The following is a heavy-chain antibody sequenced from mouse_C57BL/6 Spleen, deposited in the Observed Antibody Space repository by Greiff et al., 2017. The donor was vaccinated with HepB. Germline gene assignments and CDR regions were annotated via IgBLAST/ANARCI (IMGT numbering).Heavy chain of an antibody. CDR3: ARGIYYGNYGYFDV. CDR1: GYTFTDYN. V-gene: IGHV1-18*01. Sequence: VQLKQSGPELVKPGASVKIPCKASGYTFTDYNMDWVKQSHGKSLEWIGDINPNNGGTIYNQKFKGKATLTVDKSSSTAYMELRSLTSEDTAVYYCARGIYYGNYGYFDVWGTGTTVTVSS. J-gene: IGHJ1*03. CDR2: INPNNGGT. D-gene: IGHD2-1*01.